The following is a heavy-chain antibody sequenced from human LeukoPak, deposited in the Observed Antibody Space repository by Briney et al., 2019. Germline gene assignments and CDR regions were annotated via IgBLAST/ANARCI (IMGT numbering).Heavy chain of an antibody. V-gene: IGHV1-69*05. CDR3: ASVKAQPGIAVAGPLWAFDI. Sequence: SVKVSCKASGGTFSSYAISWVRQAPGQGLEWMGGIIPIFGTANYAQKFQGRVTITTDESTSTAYMELSSPRSEDTAVYYCASVKAQPGIAVAGPLWAFDIWGQGTMVPVSS. CDR2: IIPIFGTA. CDR1: GGTFSSYA. J-gene: IGHJ3*02. D-gene: IGHD6-19*01.